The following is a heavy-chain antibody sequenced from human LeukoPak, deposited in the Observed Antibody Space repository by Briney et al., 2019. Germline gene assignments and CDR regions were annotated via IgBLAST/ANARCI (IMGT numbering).Heavy chain of an antibody. Sequence: ASVKVSCKASGYTFTGYYMHWVRQAPGQGLEWMGRINPNSGGTNYAQKFQGRVTMTWDTSISTAYMELSRLRSDDTAVYYCARNYVTATLVDFDYWGQGTLVTVSS. D-gene: IGHD2-21*02. J-gene: IGHJ4*02. CDR2: INPNSGGT. CDR3: ARNYVTATLVDFDY. CDR1: GYTFTGYY. V-gene: IGHV1-2*06.